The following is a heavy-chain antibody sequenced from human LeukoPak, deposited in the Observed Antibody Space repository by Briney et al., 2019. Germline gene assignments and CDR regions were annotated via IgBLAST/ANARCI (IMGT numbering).Heavy chain of an antibody. Sequence: SETLSLTCTVSGDSIRSSTYSWSWIRQPPGKGLEWIGYIYHSGSTYYNPSLKSRVTISLDRSKNQFSLKLSSVTAADTAVYYCARHDPIVGTPDAFDIWGQGTMVTVSS. CDR1: GDSIRSSTYS. D-gene: IGHD1-26*01. CDR2: IYHSGST. V-gene: IGHV4-30-2*01. CDR3: ARHDPIVGTPDAFDI. J-gene: IGHJ3*02.